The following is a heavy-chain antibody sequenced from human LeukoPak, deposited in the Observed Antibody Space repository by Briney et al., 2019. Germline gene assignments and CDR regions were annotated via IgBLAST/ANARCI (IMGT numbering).Heavy chain of an antibody. D-gene: IGHD3-10*01. CDR2: FDPEHGET. CDR1: GNTLTELS. J-gene: IGHJ6*04. V-gene: IGHV1-24*01. CDR3: ATEADGSLTV. Sequence: ASVKVSCKVSGNTLTELSMHWVRQVPGKGLEWMGGFDPEHGETVYAQKFQGRVTMTEDTSTDTAYMELSTLKSEDTAVYYCATEADGSLTVWGKGTMVTVSS.